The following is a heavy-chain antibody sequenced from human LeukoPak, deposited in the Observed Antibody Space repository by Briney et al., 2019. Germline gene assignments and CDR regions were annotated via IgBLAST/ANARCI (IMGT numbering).Heavy chain of an antibody. V-gene: IGHV4-61*02. CDR3: ASTYDFRSGYYTETDYFDY. D-gene: IGHD3-3*01. CDR1: GGSISSGSYY. J-gene: IGHJ4*02. Sequence: SETLSLTCTVSGGSISSGSYYWSWIRQPAGKGLEWIGRIYTSGSTNYNPSLKSRVTISVDTSKNQFSLKLSSVTAADTAVYYCASTYDFRSGYYTETDYFDYWGQGTLVTVSS. CDR2: IYTSGST.